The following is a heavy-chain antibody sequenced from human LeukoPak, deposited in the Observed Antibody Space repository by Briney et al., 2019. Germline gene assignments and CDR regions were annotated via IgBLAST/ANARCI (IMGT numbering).Heavy chain of an antibody. CDR3: ARSTYYYDSSGYYDAFDI. CDR2: IYYSGST. Sequence: RASETLSLTCTVSGGSISSSSYCWGWIRQPPGKGLEWIGSIYYSGSTYYNPSLKSRVTISVDTSKNQFSLKLSSVTAADAAVYYCARSTYYYDSSGYYDAFDIWGQGTMVTVSS. CDR1: GGSISSSSYC. J-gene: IGHJ3*02. D-gene: IGHD3-22*01. V-gene: IGHV4-39*01.